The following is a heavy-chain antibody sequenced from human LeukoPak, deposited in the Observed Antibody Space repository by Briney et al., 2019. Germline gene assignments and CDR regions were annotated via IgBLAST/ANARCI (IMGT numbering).Heavy chain of an antibody. D-gene: IGHD3-3*01. CDR3: AYDDFWSGYCLFCY. J-gene: IGHJ4*02. CDR2: INSNSGGT. Sequence: GASVKVSCKASGYTFTGYYMHWVRQAPGQGLEWMGRINSNSGGTNYAQKFQGRVTMTRDTSISTAYMELSRLRSDDTAVYYCAYDDFWSGYCLFCYWGQGTLVTVSS. V-gene: IGHV1-2*06. CDR1: GYTFTGYY.